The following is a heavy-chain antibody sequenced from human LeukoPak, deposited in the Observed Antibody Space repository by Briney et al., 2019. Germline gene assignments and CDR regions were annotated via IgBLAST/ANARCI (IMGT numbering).Heavy chain of an antibody. CDR2: IIPIFGTA. CDR1: GGTFSSYA. D-gene: IGHD3-3*01. CDR3: ARDLSGYDFWSGYYVY. J-gene: IGHJ4*02. V-gene: IGHV1-69*05. Sequence: SVKVSCKASGGTFSSYAISWVRQAPGQGLEWMGRIIPIFGTANYAQKFQGRVTITTDESTSTAYMELSSLRSEDAAVYYCARDLSGYDFWSGYYVYWGQGTLVTVSS.